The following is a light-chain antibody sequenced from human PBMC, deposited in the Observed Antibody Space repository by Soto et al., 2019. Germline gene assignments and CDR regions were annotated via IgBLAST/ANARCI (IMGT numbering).Light chain of an antibody. J-gene: IGLJ1*01. CDR1: SSDVGADNY. V-gene: IGLV2-14*01. CDR3: TSYTTSSTPFV. CDR2: EVS. Sequence: QSALTQPASVSGSPGQSITISCTGISSDVGADNYVSWYQQFPDKAPKLMIYEVSNRPSGVSNRFSGSKSGNTASLTISGLQADDEAEYYCTSYTTSSTPFVFGTGTKLTVL.